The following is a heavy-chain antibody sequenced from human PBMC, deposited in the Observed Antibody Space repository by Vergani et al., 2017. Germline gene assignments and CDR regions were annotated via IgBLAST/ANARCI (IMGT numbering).Heavy chain of an antibody. D-gene: IGHD3-9*01. V-gene: IGHV4-59*01. J-gene: IGHJ5*02. CDR3: ARVTHDILTGHNWFDP. Sequence: QVRLQESGPGLVKPSETLSLTCSVSGGSMSGYYWSWIRQPPGKELEWIGYMYHSGSTNYNPSLETRVTISGDTSKNQFSLKLNSVTAADTAVYYCARVTHDILTGHNWFDPWGQGTLVTVSS. CDR2: MYHSGST. CDR1: GGSMSGYY.